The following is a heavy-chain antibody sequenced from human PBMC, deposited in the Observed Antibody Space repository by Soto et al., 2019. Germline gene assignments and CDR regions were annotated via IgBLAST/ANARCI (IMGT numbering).Heavy chain of an antibody. J-gene: IGHJ6*02. D-gene: IGHD2-15*01. CDR2: IWYDGSNK. CDR3: ARVVAATHYYYGMDV. V-gene: IGHV3-33*01. CDR1: GFTFSSYG. Sequence: QVQLVESGGGVVQPGRSLRLSCAASGFTFSSYGMHWVRQAPGKGLEWVAVIWYDGSNKYYADSVKGRFTISRDNSKNTLYLQMNSLRAEDTAVYYCARVVAATHYYYGMDVWGQGTTVTVSS.